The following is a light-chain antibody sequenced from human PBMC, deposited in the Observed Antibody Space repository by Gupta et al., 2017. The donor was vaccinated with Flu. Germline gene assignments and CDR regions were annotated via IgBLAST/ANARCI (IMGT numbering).Light chain of an antibody. V-gene: IGKV3-15*01. CDR3: QQYNNWGT. Sequence: EIVMTQSPATLSVSPGERATLSCRASQSVSSNLAWYQQKPGQAPRLLIYGASTRATGIPARFSGSGYGTEFTLTISSRQSEDFAVYYWQQYNNWGTFGQGTKVEIK. CDR1: QSVSSN. CDR2: GAS. J-gene: IGKJ1*01.